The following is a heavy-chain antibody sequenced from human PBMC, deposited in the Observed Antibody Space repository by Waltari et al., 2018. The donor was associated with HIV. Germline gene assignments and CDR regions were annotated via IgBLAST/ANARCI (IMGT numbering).Heavy chain of an antibody. D-gene: IGHD3-10*01. CDR3: AREGPSDIGGGLDV. V-gene: IGHV3-33*01. Sequence: QVQLVESGGGVVKPGRSLRLSCAASGFTFRSHGMHWVRQAPGKVLDWVGVIWYDGSNQYYGESVKGRFTISRDNSKNILYLQMNSLRAEDTAIYYCAREGPSDIGGGLDVWGRGTTVIVS. CDR1: GFTFRSHG. CDR2: IWYDGSNQ. J-gene: IGHJ6*02.